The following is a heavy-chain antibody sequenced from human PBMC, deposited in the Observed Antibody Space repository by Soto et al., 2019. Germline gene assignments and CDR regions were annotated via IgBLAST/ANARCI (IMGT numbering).Heavy chain of an antibody. CDR2: ISNDGNNK. J-gene: IGHJ6*02. D-gene: IGHD2-21*02. CDR1: GFTFRGYG. CDR3: GKDTLDCSGGDCPLYYYYGMDV. V-gene: IGHV3-30*18. Sequence: GGSLRLSCATSGFTFRGYGMHWVRQAPGKGLEWLAVISNDGNNKFFADSVKGRLTLSRDNARNTLYLQINSLRAEDTAVYFCGKDTLDCSGGDCPLYYYYGMDVWGQGTTVTVSS.